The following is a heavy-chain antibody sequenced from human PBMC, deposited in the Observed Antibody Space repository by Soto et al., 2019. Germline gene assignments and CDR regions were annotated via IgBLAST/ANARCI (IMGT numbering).Heavy chain of an antibody. CDR3: ARVEQVAAWLEVRYYGMDV. CDR2: IIPIFGTA. Sequence: QVQLVQSGAEVKKPGSSVKVSCKASGGTFSSYAISWVRQAPGQGLEWMGGIIPIFGTANYAQKFQGRVTITADESTSTAYMELSSLRSEDTAVYYCARVEQVAAWLEVRYYGMDVWGQGTTVTVSS. D-gene: IGHD6-19*01. J-gene: IGHJ6*02. V-gene: IGHV1-69*01. CDR1: GGTFSSYA.